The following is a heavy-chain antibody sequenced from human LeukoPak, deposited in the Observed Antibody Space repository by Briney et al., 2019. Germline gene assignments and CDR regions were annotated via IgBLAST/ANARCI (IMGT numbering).Heavy chain of an antibody. V-gene: IGHV5-51*01. CDR3: ARQRNYYDSSGYYYWDYFDY. Sequence: GESLKISCKGSGYSFTSYWIGWVRQMPGKGLEWMGIIYPGDSDTGYSPSFQGQVTISADKSISTAYLQWSSLKASDTAMYYCARQRNYYDSSGYYYWDYFDYWGQGTLVTVSS. D-gene: IGHD3-22*01. J-gene: IGHJ4*02. CDR2: IYPGDSDT. CDR1: GYSFTSYW.